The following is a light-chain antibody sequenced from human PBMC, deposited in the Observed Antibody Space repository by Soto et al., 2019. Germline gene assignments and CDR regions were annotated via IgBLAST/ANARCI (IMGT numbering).Light chain of an antibody. CDR2: DAS. CDR3: PQYVRGFT. Sequence: EIVLTQSPGPLSLSPGERATLSFWASQSVSSNYLAWYQQKPGQAPTLLIYDASSRATGIPDRFSGSGSGTDFTLTIRSLKPEEFAVYYCPQYVRGFTFGTGTKVDIK. V-gene: IGKV3-20*01. CDR1: QSVSSNY. J-gene: IGKJ3*01.